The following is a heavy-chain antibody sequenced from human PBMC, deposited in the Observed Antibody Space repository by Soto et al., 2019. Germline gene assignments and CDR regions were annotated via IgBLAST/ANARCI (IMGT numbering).Heavy chain of an antibody. CDR2: VYHRAST. CDR1: DASMTTGGFS. J-gene: IGHJ4*02. D-gene: IGHD3-16*01. Sequence: TLSLTCAVSDASMTTGGFSWTCVRQPPGGGLEWIGHVYHRASTQYNPSLKGRVSISVDTSRSLFSLRLTSLTAADTAVYFCIMGSVAPLSLLYFDTWGQGTPVTGFS. V-gene: IGHV4-30-2*01. CDR3: IMGSVAPLSLLYFDT.